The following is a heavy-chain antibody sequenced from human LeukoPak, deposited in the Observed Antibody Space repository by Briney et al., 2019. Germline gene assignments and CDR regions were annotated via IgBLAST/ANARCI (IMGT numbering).Heavy chain of an antibody. Sequence: SQTLSLTCTVSGGSISSGSYYWSWIRQPAGKGLEWIGRIYTSGSTNYNPSLKSRVTISVDTSKNQFSLKLSSVTAADTAVYYWARDYYGSGSYVDVWGKGTTVNISS. D-gene: IGHD3-10*01. V-gene: IGHV4-61*02. CDR1: GGSISSGSYY. CDR2: IYTSGST. CDR3: ARDYYGSGSYVDV. J-gene: IGHJ6*04.